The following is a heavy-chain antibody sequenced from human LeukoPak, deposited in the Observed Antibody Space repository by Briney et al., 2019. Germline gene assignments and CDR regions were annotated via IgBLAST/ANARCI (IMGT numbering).Heavy chain of an antibody. D-gene: IGHD3-3*02. CDR3: ARGIPFYPHFDY. V-gene: IGHV3-53*01. CDR1: GFTVSSNY. CDR2: IYSGGST. J-gene: IGHJ4*02. Sequence: GGSLRLSCAASGFTVSSNYMSWVRQAPGKGLEWVSVIYSGGSTYYADSVKGRFTISRDNSKNTLYLQMNSLRAEDTAVYYCARGIPFYPHFDYWGQGTLVTVSS.